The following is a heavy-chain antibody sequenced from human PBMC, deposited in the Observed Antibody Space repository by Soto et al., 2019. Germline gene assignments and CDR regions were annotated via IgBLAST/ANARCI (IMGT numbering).Heavy chain of an antibody. Sequence: ASVKVSCKAPGYTFTSYYMHWVRQAPGQGLEWMGIINPSGGSTSYAQKFQGRVTMTRDTSTSTVYMELSSLRSEDTAVYYCAREKDSSGYYYSRRTGYYFDYWGQGTLVTVSS. D-gene: IGHD3-22*01. J-gene: IGHJ4*02. CDR3: AREKDSSGYYYSRRTGYYFDY. CDR1: GYTFTSYY. V-gene: IGHV1-46*01. CDR2: INPSGGST.